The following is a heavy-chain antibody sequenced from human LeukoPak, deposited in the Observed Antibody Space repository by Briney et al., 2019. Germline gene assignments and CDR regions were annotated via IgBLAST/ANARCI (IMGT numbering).Heavy chain of an antibody. CDR1: GFTFSNYS. V-gene: IGHV3-48*01. J-gene: IGHJ4*02. CDR2: ISSSSNTI. CDR3: ARDGFDFWSGYPTTVDY. D-gene: IGHD3-3*01. Sequence: PGGSLRLSCVASGFTFSNYSMNWVRQSPGKGLGWVSYISSSSNTIYYADSVKVRFTISRDNANNSLYLQMNSLRADDTAVCYCARDGFDFWSGYPTTVDYWGQGTLVTVRS.